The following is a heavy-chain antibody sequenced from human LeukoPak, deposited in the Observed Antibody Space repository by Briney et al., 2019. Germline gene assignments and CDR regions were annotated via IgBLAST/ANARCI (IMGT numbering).Heavy chain of an antibody. CDR1: GFTFNRCW. Sequence: GGSLRLSCVVSGFTFNRCWMNWVRQAPGKGLEWVAHINPDGRDTYYVDSVKGRFTISRDNAQNSMYLQMNSLRAEDTAVYYCARDRKDIVLMVYALYSYYFDYWGQGTLVTVSS. V-gene: IGHV3-7*01. CDR3: ARDRKDIVLMVYALYSYYFDY. D-gene: IGHD2-8*01. J-gene: IGHJ4*02. CDR2: INPDGRDT.